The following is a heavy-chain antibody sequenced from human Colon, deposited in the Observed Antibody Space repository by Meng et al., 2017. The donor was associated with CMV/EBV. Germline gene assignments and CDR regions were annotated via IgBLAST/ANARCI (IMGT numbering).Heavy chain of an antibody. CDR2: ISYDGSNK. J-gene: IGHJ4*01. Sequence: GGSLRLSCAASGFTFSSYAMHWVRQAPGKGLEWVAVISYDGSNKYYADSVKGRFTISRDNSKNTLYLQMNSLRAEDTAVYYCARGQYYYGGSDLKFYYFDSWDHGTLVTVSS. D-gene: IGHD3-22*01. CDR1: GFTFSSYA. V-gene: IGHV3-30-3*01. CDR3: ARGQYYYGGSDLKFYYFDS.